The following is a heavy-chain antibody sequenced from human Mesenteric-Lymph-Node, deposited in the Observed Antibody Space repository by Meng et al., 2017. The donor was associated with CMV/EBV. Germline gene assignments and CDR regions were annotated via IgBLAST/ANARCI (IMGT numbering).Heavy chain of an antibody. CDR3: ARGSDYDFWSGYLDF. CDR2: ISSNGGGT. Sequence: SGLSFSSYAMHWVRQDPGKGMEYVSAISSNGGGTYYAESVKGRFTISRDNSKNTLYLQMGSLRAEDMAVYYCARGSDYDFWSGYLDFWGQGTLVTVSS. V-gene: IGHV3-64*02. J-gene: IGHJ4*02. D-gene: IGHD3-3*01. CDR1: GLSFSSYA.